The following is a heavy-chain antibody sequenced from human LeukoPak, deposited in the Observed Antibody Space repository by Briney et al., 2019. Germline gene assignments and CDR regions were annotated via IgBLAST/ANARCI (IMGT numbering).Heavy chain of an antibody. CDR3: ARGKVDILTGYYLPHYYMDV. J-gene: IGHJ6*03. CDR1: GFTVSSNY. CDR2: IYSGGST. V-gene: IGHV3-53*01. D-gene: IGHD3-9*01. Sequence: PGGSLRLSCAASGFTVSSNYMSWVRQAPGKGLEWVSVIYSGGSTYHADSVKGRFTISRDNSKNTLYLQMNSLRAEDTAVYYCARGKVDILTGYYLPHYYMDVWGKGTTVTISS.